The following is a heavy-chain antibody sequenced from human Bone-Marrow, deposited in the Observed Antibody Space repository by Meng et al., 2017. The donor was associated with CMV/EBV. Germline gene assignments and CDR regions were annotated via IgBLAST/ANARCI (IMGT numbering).Heavy chain of an antibody. J-gene: IGHJ4*02. CDR1: GFTFDDYG. CDR2: INWNGGST. D-gene: IGHD3-22*01. V-gene: IGHV3-20*01. CDR3: ARDYYDSSGYYDY. Sequence: GGSLRLSCAASGFTFDDYGMSWVRQVPGKGLEWVSGINWNGGSTGYADSVKGRFTISRDNAKNSLSLQMDSLRAEDTALYHCARDYYDSSGYYDYWGQGTRVTVSS.